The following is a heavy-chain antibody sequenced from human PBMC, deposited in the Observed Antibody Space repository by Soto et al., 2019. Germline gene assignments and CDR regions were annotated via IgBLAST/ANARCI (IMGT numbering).Heavy chain of an antibody. D-gene: IGHD1-26*01. Sequence: PSETLSLTWTVSGDSVGNENYYWAWIRQSPGKGLEWIGYIYYSGTTNYNSHLKSRATLSVDTSRNQFSLSLTSVTAADTAVYFCARSQRGRTAFTFDYWGQGVLVTVSS. CDR2: IYYSGTT. CDR1: GDSVGNENYY. CDR3: ARSQRGRTAFTFDY. V-gene: IGHV4-61*01. J-gene: IGHJ4*02.